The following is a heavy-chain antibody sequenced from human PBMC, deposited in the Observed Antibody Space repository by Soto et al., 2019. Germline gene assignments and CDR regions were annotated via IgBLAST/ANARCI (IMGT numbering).Heavy chain of an antibody. V-gene: IGHV1-69*02. CDR3: ATRLEPRPYFDY. J-gene: IGHJ4*02. CDR2: IIPILGIA. D-gene: IGHD1-1*01. Sequence: QVQLVQSGAEVKKPGSSVKVSCKASGGTFSSYTISWVRQAPGQGLEWMGRIIPILGIANYAQKFQGRVTITADKSTSTAYMELSSLRSEDTAVYYCATRLEPRPYFDYWGRGTLVTVSS. CDR1: GGTFSSYT.